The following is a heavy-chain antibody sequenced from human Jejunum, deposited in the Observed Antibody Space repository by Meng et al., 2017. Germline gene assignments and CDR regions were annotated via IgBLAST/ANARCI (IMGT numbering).Heavy chain of an antibody. CDR3: ARQMDSEYDEGYFFDY. J-gene: IGHJ4*02. Sequence: QLQLQESGPGLVKPSETLSLSCTGSGGPFSSGSPYWGWIRAPPGKGLEWIGTAYYSGSSYYNPSLRSRVIILVDTSKNQFSLRLSSVTAADTAVYYCARQMDSEYDEGYFFDYWGQGILVTVSS. CDR1: GGPFSSGSPY. CDR2: AYYSGSS. V-gene: IGHV4-39*01. D-gene: IGHD2-2*03.